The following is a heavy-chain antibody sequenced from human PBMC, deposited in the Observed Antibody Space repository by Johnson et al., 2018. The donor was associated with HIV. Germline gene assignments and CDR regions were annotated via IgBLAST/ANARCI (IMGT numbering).Heavy chain of an antibody. CDR1: GFTFSSNY. J-gene: IGHJ3*02. V-gene: IGHV3-66*01. CDR3: ARACRDGYTCDVFDI. Sequence: VQLVESGGGVVQPGRSLRLSCAASGFTFSSNYMSWVRKAPGRGLEWVSIIYTGGSTYYADSVKGRFTISRDNSKNTLYLQMNSLRAEDTAVYYCARACRDGYTCDVFDIWGQGTLVTVSS. CDR2: IYTGGST. D-gene: IGHD5-24*01.